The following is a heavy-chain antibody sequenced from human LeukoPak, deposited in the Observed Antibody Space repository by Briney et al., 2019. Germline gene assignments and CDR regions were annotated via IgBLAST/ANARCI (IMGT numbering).Heavy chain of an antibody. CDR2: IYYSGST. CDR1: GGSISRYY. Sequence: SETLSLTCTVSGGSISRYYWSWIRQPPGKGLEWIGYIYYSGSTNYNPSLKSRVTISVDTSKNQFSLMLSSVTAADTAVYYCTRDQPPDFWSGSNWFDPWGQGTPVTVSS. CDR3: TRDQPPDFWSGSNWFDP. J-gene: IGHJ5*02. D-gene: IGHD3-3*01. V-gene: IGHV4-59*01.